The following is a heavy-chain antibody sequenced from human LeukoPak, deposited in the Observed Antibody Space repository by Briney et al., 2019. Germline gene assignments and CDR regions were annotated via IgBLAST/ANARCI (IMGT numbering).Heavy chain of an antibody. J-gene: IGHJ4*02. CDR1: GGSISSGGYY. Sequence: SETLSLTCTVSGGSISSGGYYWSWIRQPPGKGLEWIGYIYHSGSTYYNPSLKSRVTISVDRSKNQFSLKLSSVTAADTAVYYCARGYCSGGSCYLGFDYWGQGILVTVSS. V-gene: IGHV4-30-2*01. D-gene: IGHD2-15*01. CDR2: IYHSGST. CDR3: ARGYCSGGSCYLGFDY.